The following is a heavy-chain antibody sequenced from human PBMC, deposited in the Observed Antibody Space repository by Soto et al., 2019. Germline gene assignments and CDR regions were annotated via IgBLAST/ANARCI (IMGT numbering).Heavy chain of an antibody. D-gene: IGHD3-16*02. Sequence: SQTLSLTCVISGDSVSSNSAAWNWIRQSPSRGLEWLGRTYYRSKWYNDYTVSVKSRITINPDTSKNQFSLQLNSVTPENTAVDYFAREPMITFGGVIVRQYNWFDPWGQGTLVTVSS. J-gene: IGHJ5*02. CDR2: TYYRSKWYN. CDR1: GDSVSSNSAA. CDR3: AREPMITFGGVIVRQYNWFDP. V-gene: IGHV6-1*01.